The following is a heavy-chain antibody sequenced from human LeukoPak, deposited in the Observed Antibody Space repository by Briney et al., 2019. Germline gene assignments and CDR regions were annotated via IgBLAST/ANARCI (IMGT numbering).Heavy chain of an antibody. CDR1: GFTFNTYW. D-gene: IGHD1-1*01. V-gene: IGHV3-74*01. CDR3: TKGGTVGFDS. J-gene: IGHJ4*02. CDR2: INSDGSST. Sequence: PGGSLRLSCAASGFTFNTYWMHWVRQSPGKGLVWVSRINSDGSSTTYADSVKGRFTISRDNAKNTVYLQMNSLRDEDTAVYYCTKGGTVGFDSRGQGTVVTVSS.